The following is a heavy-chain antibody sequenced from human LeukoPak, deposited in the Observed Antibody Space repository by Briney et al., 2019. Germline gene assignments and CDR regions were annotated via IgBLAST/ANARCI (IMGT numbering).Heavy chain of an antibody. Sequence: GGSLRLSCAASGFTFSSYSMNWVRQAPGKGLEWVSYISSSGDTIYYADSVKGRFTISRDNAKNSLFLQMNSLRAEDTAVYYCAREWSAFDIWGQGTMVTVSS. CDR2: ISSSGDTI. J-gene: IGHJ3*02. V-gene: IGHV3-48*04. CDR3: AREWSAFDI. CDR1: GFTFSSYS. D-gene: IGHD2-8*01.